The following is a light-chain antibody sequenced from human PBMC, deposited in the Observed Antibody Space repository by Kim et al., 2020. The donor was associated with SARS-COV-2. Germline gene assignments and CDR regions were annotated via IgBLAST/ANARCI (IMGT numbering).Light chain of an antibody. CDR1: SFIIGSNG. J-gene: IGLJ2*01. V-gene: IGLV1-51*01. CDR2: DYY. Sequence: KVTISCSGDSFIIGSNGVTWYPYVPGTAPKLLIYDYYTRPSGIPGRFSGSKSGTSATLDISGLQTGDEGDYYCGIWERTLTAGAFGGGTQLTVL. CDR3: GIWERTLTAGA.